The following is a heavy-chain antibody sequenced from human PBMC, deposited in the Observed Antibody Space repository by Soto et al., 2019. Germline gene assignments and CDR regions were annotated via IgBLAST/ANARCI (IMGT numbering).Heavy chain of an antibody. CDR2: ISGSGGST. D-gene: IGHD6-19*01. CDR3: AIDRIAVAGNPEFFQH. CDR1: GFTFSTYA. V-gene: IGHV3-23*01. J-gene: IGHJ1*01. Sequence: PGGSLRLSCAASGFTFSTYAMSWVRQAPGKGLEWVSAISGSGGSTYYADSVKGRFTISRDNSKNTLYLQMNSLRAEDTAVYYCAIDRIAVAGNPEFFQHWGRGTLVTVSS.